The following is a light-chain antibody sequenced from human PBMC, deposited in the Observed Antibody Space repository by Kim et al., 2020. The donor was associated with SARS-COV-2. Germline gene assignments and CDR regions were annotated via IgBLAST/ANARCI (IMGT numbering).Light chain of an antibody. CDR2: EDN. Sequence: KTVTIASTRSSGSIASNNVQWYQQRPGSAPTTVIYEDNQRPSGVPDRFSGSIDSSSNSASLTISGLKTEDEADYYCQSYDSSNPWVFGGGTQLTVL. V-gene: IGLV6-57*03. CDR3: QSYDSSNPWV. J-gene: IGLJ3*02. CDR1: SGSIASNN.